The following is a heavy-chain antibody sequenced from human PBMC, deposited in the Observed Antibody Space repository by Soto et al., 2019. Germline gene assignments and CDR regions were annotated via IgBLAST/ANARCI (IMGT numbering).Heavy chain of an antibody. CDR3: ARGLWALWFGELLSGQDY. J-gene: IGHJ4*02. CDR2: ISASGGNT. CDR1: GFTFSSYA. V-gene: IGHV3-23*01. D-gene: IGHD3-10*01. Sequence: EVQLLESGGGLVQPGGSLRLSCAASGFTFSSYAMSWVRQAPGKGLEWVSSISASGGNTYNADSVKGRFTISRDNSKNTLYLQMNTLRAEDTAVYYCARGLWALWFGELLSGQDYWGQGALVTVSS.